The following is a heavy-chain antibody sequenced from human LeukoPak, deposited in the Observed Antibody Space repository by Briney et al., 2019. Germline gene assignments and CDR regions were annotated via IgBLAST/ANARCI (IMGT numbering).Heavy chain of an antibody. D-gene: IGHD1-26*01. V-gene: IGHV4-59*12. CDR2: IYYSGST. J-gene: IGHJ4*02. Sequence: PSETLSLTCTVSGGSISSYYWSWIRQPPGKGLEWIGYIYYSGSTNYNPSLKSRVTISVDTSKNQFSLKLSSVTAADTAVYYCARDGQGSYWRMGEYYFDYWGQGTLVTVSS. CDR1: GGSISSYY. CDR3: ARDGQGSYWRMGEYYFDY.